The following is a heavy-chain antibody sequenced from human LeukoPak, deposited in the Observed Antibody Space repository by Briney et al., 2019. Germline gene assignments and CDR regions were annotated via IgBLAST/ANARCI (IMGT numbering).Heavy chain of an antibody. CDR3: GGEDFGTGLPDY. CDR2: INSRGST. V-gene: IGHV4-4*07. D-gene: IGHD3/OR15-3a*01. Sequence: PSETLSLTCTVSGGSTSSYYWSWSRRPAPGGLEWSGRINSRGSTNYNPLLKSRITMLVTTSKNHSFLKMSSAAAAATAFYYGGGEDFGTGLPDYWRRGTLVTVSS. CDR1: GGSTSSYY. J-gene: IGHJ4*02.